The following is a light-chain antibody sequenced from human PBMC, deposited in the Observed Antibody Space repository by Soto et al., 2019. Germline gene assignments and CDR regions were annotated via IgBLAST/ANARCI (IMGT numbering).Light chain of an antibody. V-gene: IGKV3-11*01. CDR2: DAS. CDR1: QSVSSY. Sequence: EIVLTQSPATLSLSPGERATLSCRASQSVSSYLAWYQQKPGQAPRLLIYDASNRATGIPARFSGSGSGTDFTLTISSLEPEDSAVYYCHQRSNWPPWTFVQGTKVEIK. J-gene: IGKJ1*01. CDR3: HQRSNWPPWT.